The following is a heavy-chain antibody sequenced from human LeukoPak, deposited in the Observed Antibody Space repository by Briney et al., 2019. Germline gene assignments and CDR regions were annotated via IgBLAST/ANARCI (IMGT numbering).Heavy chain of an antibody. CDR3: AREHYGSGSYYPGYYFDY. D-gene: IGHD3-10*01. CDR2: ITWKGGGT. J-gene: IGHJ4*02. Sequence: GGSLRLSCAASGFTFDDYGMSWVRQAPAKGLEWGPGITWKGGGTGYGDSVKGRFTISRDNAKNSLYLQMNSLRAEDTALYYCAREHYGSGSYYPGYYFDYWGKGTLVTVST. CDR1: GFTFDDYG. V-gene: IGHV3-20*04.